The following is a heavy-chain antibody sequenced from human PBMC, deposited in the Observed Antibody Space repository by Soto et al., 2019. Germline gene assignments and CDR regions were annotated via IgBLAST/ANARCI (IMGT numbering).Heavy chain of an antibody. Sequence: PGGSLRLSCVASGFIFSTYTMSWVRQAPGAGLEWVTSISSSSSNIYYAGSVKGRFTVSRDNAKNSLYLQLTGLRVEDTAFYYCAREKSGSWDVWGQGTTVTV. J-gene: IGHJ6*02. D-gene: IGHD1-26*01. CDR1: GFIFSTYT. CDR2: ISSSSSNI. CDR3: AREKSGSWDV. V-gene: IGHV3-21*01.